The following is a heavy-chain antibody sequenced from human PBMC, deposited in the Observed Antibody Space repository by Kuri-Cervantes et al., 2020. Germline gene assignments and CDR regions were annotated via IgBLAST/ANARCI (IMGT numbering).Heavy chain of an antibody. CDR1: GFTFSHYW. CDR3: ARVDFANDAFDI. CDR2: IKQDGSDK. Sequence: GGSLRLSCAASGFTFSHYWMSWVRQSPGKGLAWVGSIKQDGSDKYYVDSVKGRFTIARDNAKNSLYLQMNSLRAEDTAVYFCARVDFANDAFDIWGQGTMVTVSS. D-gene: IGHD2-2*03. V-gene: IGHV3-7*01. J-gene: IGHJ3*02.